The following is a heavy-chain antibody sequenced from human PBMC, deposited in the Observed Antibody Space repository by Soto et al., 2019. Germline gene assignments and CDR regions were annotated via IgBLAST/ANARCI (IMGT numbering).Heavy chain of an antibody. CDR3: AGGPIRYFDY. CDR2: IYYSGST. CDR1: GGSISSYY. D-gene: IGHD3-3*01. V-gene: IGHV4-59*12. J-gene: IGHJ4*02. Sequence: SETLSLTCTVSGGSISSYYWSWIRQPPGKGLEWIGYIYYSGSTNYNPSLKSRVTISVDTSKNQFSLKLSSVTAADTAVYYCAGGPIRYFDYWGQGTLVTVSS.